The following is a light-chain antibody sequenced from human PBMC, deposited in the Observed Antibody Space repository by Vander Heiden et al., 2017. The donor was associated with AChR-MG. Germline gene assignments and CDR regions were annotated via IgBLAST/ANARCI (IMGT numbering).Light chain of an antibody. J-gene: IGKJ4*01. CDR3: MQTRHTPL. CDR1: QSLLHSNGYNA. CDR2: LGS. V-gene: IGKV2-28*01. Sequence: IVLTQSPLSLPVTLGEPASISCRSSQSLLHSNGYNAWDWYLQKPGQSPQLLVYLGSNRASGVPDRCSGSGSGTYFTLNISIVEAEDVGVYYCMQTRHTPLFAGGTKVEIK.